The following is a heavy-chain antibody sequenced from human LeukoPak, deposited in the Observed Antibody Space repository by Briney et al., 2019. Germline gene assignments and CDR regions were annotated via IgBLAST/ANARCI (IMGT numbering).Heavy chain of an antibody. V-gene: IGHV3-33*01. Sequence: GRSLRLSCAASGFTFSSYGMHWVRQAPGKGLEWVAVIWYDGRNKYYADSVKGRFTISRDNSKNTLYLQMNSLRAEDTAVYYCARDSLPRYYYDSSGYYGSNYFDYWGQGTLVTVSS. CDR2: IWYDGRNK. CDR1: GFTFSSYG. D-gene: IGHD3-22*01. CDR3: ARDSLPRYYYDSSGYYGSNYFDY. J-gene: IGHJ4*02.